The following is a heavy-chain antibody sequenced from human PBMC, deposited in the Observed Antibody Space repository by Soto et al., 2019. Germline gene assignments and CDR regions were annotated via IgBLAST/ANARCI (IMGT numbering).Heavy chain of an antibody. J-gene: IGHJ4*02. D-gene: IGHD4-17*01. CDR1: GGSISTYY. V-gene: IGHV4-59*01. Sequence: PSETLSLTCTVSGGSISTYYWSWIRQPPGKGLEWIAYIHTSGSTTYNPSLQSRVTISVDTSKNHFSLKISSVTAADTAVYYCARETNYFDYWGQGTLVTVSS. CDR3: ARETNYFDY. CDR2: IHTSGST.